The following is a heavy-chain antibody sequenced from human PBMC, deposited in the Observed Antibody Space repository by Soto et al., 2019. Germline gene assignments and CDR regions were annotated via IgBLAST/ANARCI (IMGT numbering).Heavy chain of an antibody. D-gene: IGHD5-12*01. CDR1: GYSFTSYW. J-gene: IGHJ6*02. CDR2: IDPSDSYT. V-gene: IGHV5-10-1*01. Sequence: EVQLVQSGAEVKKPGESLRISCKGSGYSFTSYWISWVRQMPGKGLEWMGRIDPSDSYTNYSPSFQGHVTISADKSISTADLQWSSLRASDTARYYCARLAMATRRGYYGMDVWGQGTTVTVSS. CDR3: ARLAMATRRGYYGMDV.